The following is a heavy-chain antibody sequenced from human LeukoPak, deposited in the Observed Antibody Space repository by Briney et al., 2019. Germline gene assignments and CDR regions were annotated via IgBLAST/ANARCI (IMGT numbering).Heavy chain of an antibody. CDR2: ICSRITYT. Sequence: GGSLRLSCAASGFTFSSYRMNWVCQGPGEGLGWGSSICSRITYTYYADAGKGRFSIARDNAKNSLYLQMNSLRAEDTAVYYCARHLYSGYVNWFDPWGQGTLVTVSS. D-gene: IGHD5-12*01. J-gene: IGHJ5*02. CDR3: ARHLYSGYVNWFDP. V-gene: IGHV3-21*01. CDR1: GFTFSSYR.